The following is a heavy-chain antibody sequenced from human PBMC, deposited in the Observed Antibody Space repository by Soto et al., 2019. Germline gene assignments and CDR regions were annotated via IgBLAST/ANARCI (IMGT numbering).Heavy chain of an antibody. CDR2: IYYSGST. D-gene: IGHD3-22*01. J-gene: IGHJ4*02. CDR3: ARLGGYYQAFDS. Sequence: SETLSLTCTVSGGSISPYYWSWIRQPPGKGLEWIGYIYYSGSTTYNPSLKSRVNISVDTSQNQFSLNLSSVTAADTAVYYRARLGGYYQAFDSWGQGTLVTVSS. CDR1: GGSISPYY. V-gene: IGHV4-59*08.